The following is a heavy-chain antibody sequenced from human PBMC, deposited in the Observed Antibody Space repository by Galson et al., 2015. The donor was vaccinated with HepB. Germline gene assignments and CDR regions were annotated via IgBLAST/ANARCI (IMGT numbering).Heavy chain of an antibody. Sequence: TLRLSCAASGFTFSYFWMGWARQAPGKGLEWVAKIKNDGSEEYYVDSVKGRVAISRDNAKNSLYLQMNSLRVEDTAVYFCARVRGFGLAIKGYFDYWGQGTLVTVSS. CDR3: ARVRGFGLAIKGYFDY. J-gene: IGHJ4*02. V-gene: IGHV3-7*04. CDR2: IKNDGSEE. D-gene: IGHD3-16*01. CDR1: GFTFSYFW.